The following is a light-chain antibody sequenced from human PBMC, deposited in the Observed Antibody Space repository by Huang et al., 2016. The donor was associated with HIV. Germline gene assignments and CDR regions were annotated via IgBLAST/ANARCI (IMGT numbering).Light chain of an antibody. CDR1: QSVSVN. CDR3: QQYNNGPPWT. J-gene: IGKJ1*01. CDR2: SAS. V-gene: IGKV3-15*01. Sequence: EIVMTQSPATLSVTPGEGATLSCRATQSVSVNLAWYQQKPGQAPRLRIHSASTRATGIPVRCSGGGSGTEFTLTISRLQSEDSAVYYCQQYNNGPPWTFGQGTKVEIK.